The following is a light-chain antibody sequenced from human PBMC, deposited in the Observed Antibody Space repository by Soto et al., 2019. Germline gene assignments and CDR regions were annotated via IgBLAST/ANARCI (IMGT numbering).Light chain of an antibody. CDR1: NSDIGRYNF. V-gene: IGLV2-14*01. J-gene: IGLJ3*02. CDR2: EVG. Sequence: QSALTQPASVSGSPGQSITISCTGSNSDIGRYNFISWYQQHPGKAPKLMIYEVGNRPSGVSNRFSGSKSGNTASLTISGRQSGDEAVYYCSSYTTSTTLVFGGGTKLTVL. CDR3: SSYTTSTTLV.